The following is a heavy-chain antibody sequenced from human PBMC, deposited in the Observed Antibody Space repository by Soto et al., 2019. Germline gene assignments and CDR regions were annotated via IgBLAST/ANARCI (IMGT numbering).Heavy chain of an antibody. V-gene: IGHV4-59*08. J-gene: IGHJ4*02. CDR2: IYYSGST. D-gene: IGHD1-26*01. CDR1: GGSISSYY. CDR3: ARSHSGSSPLWEDY. Sequence: SETLSLTCTVSGGSISSYYWSWIRQPPGKGLEWIGYIYYSGSTNYNPSLKSRVTISVDTSKNQFSLKLSSVTAADTAVYYCARSHSGSSPLWEDYWGQGTLVTVSS.